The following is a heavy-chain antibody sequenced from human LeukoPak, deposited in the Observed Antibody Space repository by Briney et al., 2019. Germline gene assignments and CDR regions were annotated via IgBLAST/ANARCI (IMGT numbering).Heavy chain of an antibody. CDR1: GGSISSGGYY. Sequence: SETLSLTCTVSGGSISSGGYYWSWIRQHPGKGLEWIGYIYYSGSTYYNPSLKSRVTISVDTSKNQFSLKLSSVTAADTAVYYCARDRYVGGYNYYGMDVWGQGTTVTVSS. CDR3: ARDRYVGGYNYYGMDV. J-gene: IGHJ6*02. V-gene: IGHV4-31*03. CDR2: IYYSGST. D-gene: IGHD5-12*01.